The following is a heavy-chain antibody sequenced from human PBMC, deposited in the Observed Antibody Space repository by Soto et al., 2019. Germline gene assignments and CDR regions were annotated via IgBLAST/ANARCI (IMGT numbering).Heavy chain of an antibody. V-gene: IGHV1-18*01. CDR2: ISGYNGNT. CDR3: ARDTLYYYDGSGYYTNGFDI. D-gene: IGHD3-22*01. CDR1: GYTFTRYG. J-gene: IGHJ3*02. Sequence: QVQLVQSGAEVKKPGASVKVSCKASGYTFTRYGISWVRQAPGQGLEWLGWISGYNGNTNYAQKLQGRLTMTTDTSTSTAYMELRSLRSDDTAVYYCARDTLYYYDGSGYYTNGFDIWGQGTMVTVSS.